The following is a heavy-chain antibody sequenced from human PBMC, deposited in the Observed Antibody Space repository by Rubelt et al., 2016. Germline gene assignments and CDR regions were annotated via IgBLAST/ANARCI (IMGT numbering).Heavy chain of an antibody. J-gene: IGHJ3*02. V-gene: IGHV4-59*08. CDR2: IYYSGST. D-gene: IGHD1-26*01. Sequence: QVQLQESGPGLVKPSETLSLTCTVSGGSISSYYWSWIRQPPGKGLEWIGYIYYSGSTNYNPSLKSRVTISVDTSKNQVSLKLSSGTAADTAVYYCARHLPPLPEWELEWYDAFDIWGQGTMVTVSS. CDR3: ARHLPPLPEWELEWYDAFDI. CDR1: GGSISSYY.